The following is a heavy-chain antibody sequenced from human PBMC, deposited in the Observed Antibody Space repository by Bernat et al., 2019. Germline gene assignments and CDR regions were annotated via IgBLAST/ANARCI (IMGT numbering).Heavy chain of an antibody. V-gene: IGHV3-23*01. D-gene: IGHD6-19*01. J-gene: IGHJ4*02. CDR3: AKSPLPAKQWLARIRGGIDY. CDR1: GFTFSSYA. Sequence: EVQLLESGGGLVQPGGSLRLSCAASGFTFSSYAMSWVRQAPGKGLEWVSGISDSGGSSYYADSVKGRFTISRDNSKNTVFLQMNSLRVEDTAVYYCAKSPLPAKQWLARIRGGIDYWGQGTLVTVSS. CDR2: ISDSGGSS.